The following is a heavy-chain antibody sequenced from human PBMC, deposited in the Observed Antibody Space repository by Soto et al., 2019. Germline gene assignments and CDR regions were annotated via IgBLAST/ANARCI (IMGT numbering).Heavy chain of an antibody. CDR3: AKDRLPTSGQRFYFDS. J-gene: IGHJ4*02. D-gene: IGHD2-15*01. CDR1: GFTFSTYA. CDR2: ILPDETG. Sequence: DVNLVQSGGGSAQPGGSLRLSCATSGFTFSTYAMTWVRQVPGRGLQWVSTILPDETGFYTISVKGRFTISRDNYRGIVYLQMNDLWVEDAAIYYCAKDRLPTSGQRFYFDSRGQGSLVTVSS. V-gene: IGHV3-23*04.